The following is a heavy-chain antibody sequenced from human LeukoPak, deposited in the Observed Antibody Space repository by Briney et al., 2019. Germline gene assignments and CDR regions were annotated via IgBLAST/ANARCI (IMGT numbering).Heavy chain of an antibody. J-gene: IGHJ6*02. CDR1: GFTFSSYA. CDR2: ISGSGGST. Sequence: GGSLRLSCAASGFTFSSYAMSWVRQAPGKGLEWVSAISGSGGSTYYADSVKGRLTISRDNSKNTLYLQMNSLRAEDTAVYYCAKGSTSGYYYYGMGVWGQGTTVTVSS. V-gene: IGHV3-23*01. CDR3: AKGSTSGYYYYGMGV. D-gene: IGHD2-2*01.